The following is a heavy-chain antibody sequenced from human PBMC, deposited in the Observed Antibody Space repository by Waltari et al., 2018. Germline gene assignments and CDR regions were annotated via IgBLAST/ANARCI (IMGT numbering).Heavy chain of an antibody. D-gene: IGHD4-17*01. CDR1: GYSISSGHY. J-gene: IGHJ1*01. CDR2: IYHSGST. CDR3: ATDMIGRGEMTMVVKYFQH. Sequence: QVQLQESGPGLVKPSENLSLTCAVSGYSISSGHYWGWIRQPPGKWLEWIGSIYHSGSTYYNPSLKSRVTISVDTSKNQFSLKLSSVTAADTAVYYCATDMIGRGEMTMVVKYFQHWGQGTLVTVSS. V-gene: IGHV4-38-2*01.